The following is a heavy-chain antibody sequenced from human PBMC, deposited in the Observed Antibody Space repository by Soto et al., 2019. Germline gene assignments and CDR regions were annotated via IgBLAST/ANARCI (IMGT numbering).Heavy chain of an antibody. Sequence: EVQLVESGGSLVQPGGSLKLSCTASGFTFGNYWMHWVRQAPGKGLVWVSRIKSDGSGTSYADSVKGRFTISRDNAKNTLYLQMNSLRAEDTAVYYCARDVYSYGYEDYGMDVWGQGTTVTVSS. D-gene: IGHD5-18*01. V-gene: IGHV3-74*01. CDR3: ARDVYSYGYEDYGMDV. J-gene: IGHJ6*02. CDR2: IKSDGSGT. CDR1: GFTFGNYW.